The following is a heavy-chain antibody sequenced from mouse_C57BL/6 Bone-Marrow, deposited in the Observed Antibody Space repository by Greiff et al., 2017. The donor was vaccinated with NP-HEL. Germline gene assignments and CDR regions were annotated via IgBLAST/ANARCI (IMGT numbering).Heavy chain of an antibody. D-gene: IGHD1-1*01. J-gene: IGHJ2*01. CDR1: GFTFTDYY. V-gene: IGHV7-3*01. CDR3: ARSPYYYGSSPVDFDY. CDR2: IRNKANGYTT. Sequence: VMLVESGGGLVQPGGSLSLSCAASGFTFTDYYMSWVRQPPGKALEWLGFIRNKANGYTTEYSASVKGRFTISRDNSQSILYLQMNALRAEDSATYYCARSPYYYGSSPVDFDYWGQGTTLTVSS.